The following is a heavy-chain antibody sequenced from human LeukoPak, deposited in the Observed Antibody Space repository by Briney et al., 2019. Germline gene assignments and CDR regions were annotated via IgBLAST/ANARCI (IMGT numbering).Heavy chain of an antibody. Sequence: SETLSLTCTVSGDSISSSSYYWGWIRQPPGKGLEWIGEINHSGSTNYNPSLKSRVTISVDTSKNQFSLKLSSVTAADTAIYYCTRESGAFSPFGFWGLGTLVTVSS. V-gene: IGHV4-39*07. D-gene: IGHD1-26*01. CDR1: GDSISSSSYY. J-gene: IGHJ4*02. CDR3: TRESGAFSPFGF. CDR2: INHSGST.